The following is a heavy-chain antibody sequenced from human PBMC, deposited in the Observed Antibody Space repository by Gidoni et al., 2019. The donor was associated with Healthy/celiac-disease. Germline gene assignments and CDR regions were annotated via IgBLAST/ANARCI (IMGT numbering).Heavy chain of an antibody. CDR1: GGSTSSGGYY. D-gene: IGHD4-17*01. J-gene: IGHJ2*01. V-gene: IGHV4-31*03. CDR2: IYYSGST. CDR3: ARQTSGNYGAWYFDL. Sequence: HVQLQESGPGLVKPSQTLSLTCPVSGGSTSSGGYYWSWIRQHPGKGLEWIGYIYYSGSTYYNPSLKSRVTISVDTSKNQFSLKLSSVTAADTAVYYCARQTSGNYGAWYFDLWGRGTLVTVSS.